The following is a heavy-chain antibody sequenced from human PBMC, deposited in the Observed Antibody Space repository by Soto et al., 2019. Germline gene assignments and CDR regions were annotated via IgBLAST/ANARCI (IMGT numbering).Heavy chain of an antibody. V-gene: IGHV1-69*08. CDR1: GGTFSSYT. CDR3: ARDRFEVGEMATRQNWFDP. D-gene: IGHD5-12*01. CDR2: IIPILGIA. Sequence: QVQLVQSGAEVKKPGSSVKVSCKASGGTFSSYTISWVRQAPGQGLEWMGRIIPILGIANYAQKVQGRVTITADKXXSXAXXELSSLRSEDTAVYYCARDRFEVGEMATRQNWFDPWGQGTLVTVSS. J-gene: IGHJ5*02.